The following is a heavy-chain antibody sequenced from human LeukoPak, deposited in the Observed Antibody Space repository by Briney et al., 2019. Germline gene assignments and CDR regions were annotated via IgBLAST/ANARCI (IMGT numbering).Heavy chain of an antibody. V-gene: IGHV3-23*01. Sequence: PGGSLRLSCAASGFTFSSYAMSWVRQAPGKGLEWVSAISGSGGSTYYADSVKGRFTISRDNSKNTLYLQMNSLRAEDTAVYYCAKLRKEGVLTYYYDSSGYNFDYWGQGTLVTVSS. CDR3: AKLRKEGVLTYYYDSSGYNFDY. CDR1: GFTFSSYA. CDR2: ISGSGGST. J-gene: IGHJ4*02. D-gene: IGHD3-22*01.